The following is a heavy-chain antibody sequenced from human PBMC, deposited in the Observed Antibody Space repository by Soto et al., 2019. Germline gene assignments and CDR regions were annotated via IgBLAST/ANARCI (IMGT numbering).Heavy chain of an antibody. CDR1: GFIFSEST. CDR2: VSTSGRST. V-gene: IGHV3-64D*06. CDR3: VKQAHGLDGVAFDY. Sequence: SLRLSCSASGFIFSESTIYWVRQVPGKGLEAISAVSTSGRSTYYADSVKDRFTISRDNSKNTLFLQMGSLRPEDTAIYYCVKQAHGLDGVAFDYWGQGTQVTVSS. D-gene: IGHD2-15*01. J-gene: IGHJ4*02.